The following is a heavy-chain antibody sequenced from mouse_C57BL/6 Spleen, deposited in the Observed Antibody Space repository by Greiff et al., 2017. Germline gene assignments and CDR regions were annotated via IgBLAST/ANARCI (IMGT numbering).Heavy chain of an antibody. CDR1: GFTFSDYY. J-gene: IGHJ1*03. CDR2: ISNGGGST. D-gene: IGHD2-2*01. V-gene: IGHV5-12*01. CDR3: ARGASTMVTTRYFDV. Sequence: EVQLVESGGGLVQPGGSLKLSCAASGFTFSDYYMYWVRQTPEKRLEWVAYISNGGGSTYYPDNVKGRFTISRDNAKNTLYLQMSRLKSEDTAMYYCARGASTMVTTRYFDVWGTGTTVTVSS.